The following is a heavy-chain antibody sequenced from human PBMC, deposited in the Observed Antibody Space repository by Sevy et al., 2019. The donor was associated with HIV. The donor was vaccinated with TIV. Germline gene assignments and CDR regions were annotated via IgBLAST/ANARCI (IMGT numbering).Heavy chain of an antibody. D-gene: IGHD1-1*01. V-gene: IGHV5-51*01. CDR1: GYSFTSYW. Sequence: GEPLKISCKGSGYSFTSYWIGWVRQMPGKGLEWMGIIYPGDSDTRYSPSFQGQVTISADKSISTAYLQWSSLKASDTAMYYCAREGRGGTGTTDYFDYWGQGTLVTVSS. CDR3: AREGRGGTGTTDYFDY. CDR2: IYPGDSDT. J-gene: IGHJ4*02.